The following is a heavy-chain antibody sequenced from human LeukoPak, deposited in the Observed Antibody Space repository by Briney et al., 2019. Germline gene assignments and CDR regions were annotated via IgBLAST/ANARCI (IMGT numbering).Heavy chain of an antibody. CDR3: AKGSSAWNEVFHFDY. J-gene: IGHJ4*02. V-gene: IGHV3-21*04. CDR1: GFTFSGYS. Sequence: GGSLRLSCAASGFTFSGYSMNWVRQAPGKGLEWVSSISSTSSYLYYADSVKGRFTISRDNAKNSLYLQMNSLRAEDMALYYCAKGSSAWNEVFHFDYWGQGTLVTVSS. D-gene: IGHD6-19*01. CDR2: ISSTSSYL.